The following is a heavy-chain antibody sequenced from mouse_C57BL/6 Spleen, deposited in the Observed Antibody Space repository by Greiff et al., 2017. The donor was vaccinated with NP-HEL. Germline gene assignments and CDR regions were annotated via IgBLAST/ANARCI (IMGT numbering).Heavy chain of an antibody. J-gene: IGHJ2*01. V-gene: IGHV14-4*01. D-gene: IGHD4-1*01. CDR1: GFNIKDDY. CDR2: IDPENGDT. Sequence: EVKVEESGAELVRPGASVKLSCTASGFNIKDDYMHWVKQRPEQGLEWIGWIDPENGDTEYASKFQGKATITADTSSNTAYLQLSSLTSEDTAVYYCTKTGSDYWGQGTTLTVSS. CDR3: TKTGSDY.